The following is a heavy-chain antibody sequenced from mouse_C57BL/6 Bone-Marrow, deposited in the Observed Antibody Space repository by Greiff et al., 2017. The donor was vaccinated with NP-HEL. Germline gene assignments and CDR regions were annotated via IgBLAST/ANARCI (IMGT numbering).Heavy chain of an antibody. CDR3: ARYRGAGRFDY. J-gene: IGHJ2*01. CDR1: GYTFTDYY. Sequence: EVQLQQSGPVLVKPGASVKMSCKASGYTFTDYYMNWVKQSHGKSLEWIGVINPYNGGTSYNQKFKGKATLTVDKSSSTAYMELNSLTSEDSAVYYCARYRGAGRFDYWGQGTTLTVSS. V-gene: IGHV1-19*01. CDR2: INPYNGGT. D-gene: IGHD2-14*01.